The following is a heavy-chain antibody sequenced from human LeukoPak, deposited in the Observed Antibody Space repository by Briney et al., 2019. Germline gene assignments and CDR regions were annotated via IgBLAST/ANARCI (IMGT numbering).Heavy chain of an antibody. V-gene: IGHV4-4*02. D-gene: IGHD4-11*01. Sequence: SETLSLTCAVSGVSISSSNWGSGGRQPPGQGLAWIGEIYHSGSTNYNPSLKSRFTISVNKSKNQFSLKLSSVTAADTAVYYCAAYPTGRAVTTLFNYWGQGTLVTVSS. CDR3: AAYPTGRAVTTLFNY. CDR1: GVSISSSNW. CDR2: IYHSGST. J-gene: IGHJ4*02.